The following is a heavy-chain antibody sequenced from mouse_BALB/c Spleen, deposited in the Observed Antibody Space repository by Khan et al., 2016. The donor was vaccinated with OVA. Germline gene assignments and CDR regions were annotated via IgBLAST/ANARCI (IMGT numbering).Heavy chain of an antibody. Sequence: QVQLQQSGAELAKPGASVKMSCKASGYTFANYWMHWVKQRPGQGLDWIGYINPSTGYTDYNQKFKDKATLTADKSSSTAYMQLSSLTSEDSAVXCCSRLGSSYGTTFVDWGQGTTLTVSS. CDR1: GYTFANYW. CDR3: SRLGSSYGTTFVD. V-gene: IGHV1-7*01. D-gene: IGHD1-1*01. CDR2: INPSTGYT. J-gene: IGHJ2*01.